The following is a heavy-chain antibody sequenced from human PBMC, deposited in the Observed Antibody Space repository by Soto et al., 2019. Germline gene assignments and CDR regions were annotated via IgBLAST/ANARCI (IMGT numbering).Heavy chain of an antibody. CDR2: MYHDGNT. D-gene: IGHD6-6*01. CDR1: GYSISMGCF. J-gene: IGHJ4*02. V-gene: IGHV4-38-2*01. Sequence: SETLSLPCAVAGYSISMGCFWGWIRKPPGKGLEWIANMYHDGNTHYNPSLKSRVTMSVDTSKNQFSLKLNSVTAAVTAVYYCARFEYSSSLDYWGQGTLVTVSS. CDR3: ARFEYSSSLDY.